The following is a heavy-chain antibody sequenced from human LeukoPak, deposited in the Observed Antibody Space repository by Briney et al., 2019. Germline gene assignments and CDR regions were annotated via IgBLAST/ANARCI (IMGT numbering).Heavy chain of an antibody. V-gene: IGHV3-53*01. CDR3: ARDRYSGSYSFDY. CDR1: GFTVSSNY. CDR2: IYSGGST. Sequence: GGSLRLSCAASGFTVSSNYMSWVRQAPGKGLEWVSVIYSGGSTYYADSVKGRFTISRDNSKNTLYLQTNSLRAEDTAVYYCARDRYSGSYSFDYWGQGTLVTVSS. J-gene: IGHJ4*02. D-gene: IGHD1-26*01.